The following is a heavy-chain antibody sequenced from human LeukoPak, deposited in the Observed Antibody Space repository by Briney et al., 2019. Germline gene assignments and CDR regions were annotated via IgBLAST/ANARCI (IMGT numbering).Heavy chain of an antibody. CDR1: GYTFTSFG. V-gene: IGHV1-18*01. CDR2: ISAYNGNI. D-gene: IGHD3-22*01. Sequence: ASVKVSCKSFGYTFTSFGISWVRQAPGQGLAWMGWISAYNGNIKYAQKFQGRVTMTTDISTSTAYMEVRSLRSEDTAVYYCVRDLGVDTTMIFFDYWGQGSVVTVSS. CDR3: VRDLGVDTTMIFFDY. J-gene: IGHJ4*02.